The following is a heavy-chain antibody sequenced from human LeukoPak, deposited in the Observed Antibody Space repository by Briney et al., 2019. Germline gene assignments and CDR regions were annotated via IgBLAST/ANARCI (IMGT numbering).Heavy chain of an antibody. D-gene: IGHD4-17*01. Sequence: PSETLSLTCRVSNFSISSGYYWDWIRQPPGKGLEWIGRISYSGDTYYNPSLEGRVTISVQTLKNQFSLKLSSVTAADTAVFYCAREGGSTVTDYYFDYWGQGTLVVVSS. CDR2: ISYSGDT. CDR1: NFSISSGYY. J-gene: IGHJ4*02. CDR3: AREGGSTVTDYYFDY. V-gene: IGHV4-38-2*02.